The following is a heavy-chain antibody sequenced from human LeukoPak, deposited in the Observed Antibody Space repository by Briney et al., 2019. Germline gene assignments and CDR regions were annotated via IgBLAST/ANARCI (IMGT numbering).Heavy chain of an antibody. V-gene: IGHV4-34*01. Sequence: PSETLSLTCAIYGGSFSGYYWTWIRQPPGKGLEWIGEINHTGSTNYNPSLKSRVTISVDTSKNQVSLRLSSVTAADTAVYYCVGWGLSEPYVIFDYWGQGTLVTVSS. CDR1: GGSFSGYY. CDR3: VGWGLSEPYVIFDY. D-gene: IGHD3-16*01. CDR2: INHTGST. J-gene: IGHJ4*02.